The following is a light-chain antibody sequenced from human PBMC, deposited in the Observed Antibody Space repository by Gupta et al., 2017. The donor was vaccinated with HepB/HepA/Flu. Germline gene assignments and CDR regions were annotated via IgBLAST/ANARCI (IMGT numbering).Light chain of an antibody. CDR1: EDIDEY. CDR2: DAS. J-gene: IGKJ2*01. V-gene: IGKV1-33*01. CDR3: LQIYSPFI. Sequence: DIQMTQSPSSLSAFAGETVTISCQASEDIDEYLNWYQTKPGKPPKPLIYDASTSVTGVPSRFSGSGSGTHFTLTRTRRQPEDAAYYYWLQIYSPFIFGHGTRVDVK.